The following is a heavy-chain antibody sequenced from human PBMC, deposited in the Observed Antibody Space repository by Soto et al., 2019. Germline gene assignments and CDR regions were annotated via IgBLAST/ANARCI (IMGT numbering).Heavy chain of an antibody. J-gene: IGHJ4*02. V-gene: IGHV4-39*01. CDR2: IYYSGST. CDR1: GGSISSSSYY. CDR3: ARRFVSSGWYY. Sequence: SETLSLTCTVSGGSISSSSYYWGWIRQPPGKGLEWIGSIYYSGSTYYNPSLKSRVTISVDTSKNQFSLKLSSVTAADTAVYYCARRFVSSGWYYWGQGTLVTVSS. D-gene: IGHD6-19*01.